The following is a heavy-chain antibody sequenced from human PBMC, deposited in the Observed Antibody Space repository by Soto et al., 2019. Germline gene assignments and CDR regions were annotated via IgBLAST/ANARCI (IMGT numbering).Heavy chain of an antibody. CDR3: ARASWRGGDMDWDFDY. J-gene: IGHJ4*02. V-gene: IGHV1-69*12. D-gene: IGHD2-21*02. CDR1: GGTFSSYA. CDR2: IIPIFGTA. Sequence: QVQLVQSGAEVKKPGSSVKVSCTASGGTFSSYAISWVRQAPGQGLEWMGGIIPIFGTANYAQKFQGRVTITADESTSTAYMELSSLRSEDTAVYYCARASWRGGDMDWDFDYWGQGTLVTVSS.